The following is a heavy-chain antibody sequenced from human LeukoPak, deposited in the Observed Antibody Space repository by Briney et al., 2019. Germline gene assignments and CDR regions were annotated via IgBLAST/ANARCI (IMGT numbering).Heavy chain of an antibody. V-gene: IGHV4-30-4*08. CDR1: GGSISSGDYY. J-gene: IGHJ5*02. CDR2: SYYSGST. CDR3: ARGGSHLVVPDWFDP. D-gene: IGHD2-15*01. Sequence: PSETLSLTCTVSGGSISSGDYYWSWIRQPPGKGLEWIGYSYYSGSTYYNPSPKSRVTISVDTSKNQFSLKLSSVTAADTAVYYCARGGSHLVVPDWFDPWGQGTLVTVSS.